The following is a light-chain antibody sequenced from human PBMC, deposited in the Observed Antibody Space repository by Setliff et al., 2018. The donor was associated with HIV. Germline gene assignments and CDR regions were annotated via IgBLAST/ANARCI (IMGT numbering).Light chain of an antibody. J-gene: IGLJ1*01. Sequence: QSALTQPASVSGSPGQSITISCTGTSSDVGGYDYVSWYQQHPGEVPKLMLYEVGNRPSGVSNRFSGSKSGNTASLTISGLQAEDEADYYCCSYTSSTTLVFGTGTKVTVL. V-gene: IGLV2-14*01. CDR3: CSYTSSTTLV. CDR2: EVG. CDR1: SSDVGGYDY.